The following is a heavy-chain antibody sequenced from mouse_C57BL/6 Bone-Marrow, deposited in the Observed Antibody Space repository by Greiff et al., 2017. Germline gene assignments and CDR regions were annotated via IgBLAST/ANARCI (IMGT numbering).Heavy chain of an antibody. CDR3: TTDYYYGSSLAMDY. D-gene: IGHD1-1*01. J-gene: IGHJ4*01. CDR2: IDPENGDT. CDR1: GFNIKDDY. Sequence: EVKLVESGAELVRPGASVKLSCTASGFNIKDDYMHWVKQRPEQGLEWIGWIDPENGDTEYASKFQGKATITADTSSNTAYLQLSSLTSEDTAVYYCTTDYYYGSSLAMDYWGQGTSVTVSS. V-gene: IGHV14-4*01.